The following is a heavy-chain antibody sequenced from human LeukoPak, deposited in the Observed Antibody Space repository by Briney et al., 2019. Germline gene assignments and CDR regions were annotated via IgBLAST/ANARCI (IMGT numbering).Heavy chain of an antibody. Sequence: GGSLRLSCAASGFNFSSYSMSWVRQAPGKGLEWVSYSNGPSDTIYYADSVKGRFSISRDNAKYSVYLQMSSLRAEDTAVYYCTTYGRDGYRGYFWGQGALVTVSS. CDR1: GFNFSSYS. D-gene: IGHD5-24*01. V-gene: IGHV3-48*04. CDR3: TTYGRDGYRGYF. CDR2: SNGPSDTI. J-gene: IGHJ4*02.